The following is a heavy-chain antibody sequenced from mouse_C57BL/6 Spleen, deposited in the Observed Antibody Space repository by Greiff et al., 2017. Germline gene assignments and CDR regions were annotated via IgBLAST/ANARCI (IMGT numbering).Heavy chain of an antibody. CDR3: ARGDTTRDYAMDY. J-gene: IGHJ4*01. CDR1: GYTFTSYW. Sequence: QVQLQQPGAELVKPGASVKMSCKASGYTFTSYWITWVKQRPGQGLEWIGDIYPGSGSTNYNEKFKSKATLTVDTSSSPAYMQLSSLTSEDSAVYYCARGDTTRDYAMDYWGQGTSVTVSS. D-gene: IGHD1-1*01. CDR2: IYPGSGST. V-gene: IGHV1-55*01.